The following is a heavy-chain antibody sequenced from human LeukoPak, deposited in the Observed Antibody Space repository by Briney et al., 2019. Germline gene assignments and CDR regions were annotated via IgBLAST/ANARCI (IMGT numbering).Heavy chain of an antibody. CDR1: GGSISSHY. J-gene: IGHJ5*02. V-gene: IGHV4-59*11. CDR2: IYYSGST. Sequence: PSETLSLTCTVSGGSISSHYWSWIRQPPGKGLEWIGYIYYSGSTNYNPSLKSRVTISVDTSKNQFSLKLSSVTAAGTAVYYSARDLYRGYSWFDPWGQGTLVTVSS. CDR3: ARDLYRGYSWFDP. D-gene: IGHD2-2*02.